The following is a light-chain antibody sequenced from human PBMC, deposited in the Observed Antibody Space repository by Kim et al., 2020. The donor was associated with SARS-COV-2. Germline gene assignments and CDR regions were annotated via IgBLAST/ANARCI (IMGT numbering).Light chain of an antibody. CDR3: CSYGGTYV. Sequence: QSALTQPRSVSGSPGQSVTISCTGTSSDVGGNNYVSWYQQHPDKAPKLMIYDVNNRPSGVPDRFSGSKSGNTPSLTISGLQPEDDSDYYCCSYGGTYVFGTGTKVTVL. CDR1: SSDVGGNNY. CDR2: DVN. V-gene: IGLV2-11*01. J-gene: IGLJ1*01.